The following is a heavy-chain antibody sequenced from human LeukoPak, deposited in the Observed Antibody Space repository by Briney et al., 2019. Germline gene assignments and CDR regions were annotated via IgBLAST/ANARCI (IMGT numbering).Heavy chain of an antibody. CDR1: GFTFSNYW. D-gene: IGHD3-10*01. Sequence: GGSLRLSCAASGFTFSNYWMHWVRQVPGKGLVWVSRINDDGSATFYADSVKGRFTISRDNAKNSLYLQMNSLRAEDTAVYYCAKVPDYYGSGRYHWGQGTLVTVSS. CDR2: INDDGSAT. J-gene: IGHJ4*02. CDR3: AKVPDYYGSGRYH. V-gene: IGHV3-74*01.